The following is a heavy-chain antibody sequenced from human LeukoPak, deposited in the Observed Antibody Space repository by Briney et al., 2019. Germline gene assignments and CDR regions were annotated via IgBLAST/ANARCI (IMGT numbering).Heavy chain of an antibody. Sequence: PGGSLRLSCAASGFTVSSNYMSWVRQAPGKGLEWVSVIYSGGSTYYADSVKGRFTISRDNSKNTLYLQMNSLRAEDTAVYYCAKDPVSRIMGATTEYFQHWGQGTLVTVSS. CDR2: IYSGGST. CDR3: AKDPVSRIMGATTEYFQH. CDR1: GFTVSSNY. V-gene: IGHV3-53*01. D-gene: IGHD1-26*01. J-gene: IGHJ1*01.